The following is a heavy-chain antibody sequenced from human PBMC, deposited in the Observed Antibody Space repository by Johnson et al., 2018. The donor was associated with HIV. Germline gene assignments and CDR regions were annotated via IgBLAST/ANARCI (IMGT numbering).Heavy chain of an antibody. V-gene: IGHV3-30*04. CDR3: ARGTTGQYHYDAFDI. J-gene: IGHJ3*02. CDR2: TSYDGSNK. CDR1: GFTFSSYA. D-gene: IGHD1-14*01. Sequence: QVQLVESGGGVVQPGRSLRLSCAASGFTFSSYAMHWVRQAPGKGLEWVAVTSYDGSNKHYADSVKGRFTISRDNSKSTLILQMNGLKDEDTAVYYCARGTTGQYHYDAFDIWGQGTMVTVSS.